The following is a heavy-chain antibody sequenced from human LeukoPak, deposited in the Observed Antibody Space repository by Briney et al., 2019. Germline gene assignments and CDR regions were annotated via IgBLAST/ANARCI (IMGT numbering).Heavy chain of an antibody. CDR3: ARGLDDYGDYAYQN. V-gene: IGHV1-8*01. D-gene: IGHD4-17*01. CDR1: GYTFTSYD. CDR2: MNPNSGNT. J-gene: IGHJ4*02. Sequence: AASVKVSCKASGYTFTSYDINWVRQATGQGLEWMGWMNPNSGNTGYAQKFQGRVTMTRNTSISTAYMELSSLRSEDTAVYYCARGLDDYGDYAYQNWGQGTLVTVSS.